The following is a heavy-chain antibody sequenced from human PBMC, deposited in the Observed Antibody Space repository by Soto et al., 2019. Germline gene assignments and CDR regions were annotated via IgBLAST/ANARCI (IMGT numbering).Heavy chain of an antibody. V-gene: IGHV4-30-2*01. CDR2: IFPSGTT. J-gene: IGHJ4*02. CDR1: GGSLTSGTYS. Sequence: QLQLRESGSRLVKPSQTLSLTCAVSGGSLTSGTYSWNWIRQPPGKGLEWIGYIFPSGTTYYNPSLKSRVSISIVVSNNQFSLNLRSRTAAETAVYYCARGREFDSWGQGTLGTVSS. CDR3: ARGREFDS.